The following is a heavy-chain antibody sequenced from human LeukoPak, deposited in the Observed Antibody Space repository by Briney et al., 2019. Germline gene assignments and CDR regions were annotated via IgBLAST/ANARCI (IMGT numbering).Heavy chain of an antibody. CDR3: ATQDSNHY. V-gene: IGHV4-39*01. Sequence: PSETLSLTCTVSGDSVRSTNYYWGWIRQAPGRGLEWIASIRYSESAYYSPSLKSRATISVDTSKNQFSLRLRSLTATDTAVYYCATQDSNHYWGQGTLVTVSS. CDR1: GDSVRSTNYY. J-gene: IGHJ4*02. D-gene: IGHD3-22*01. CDR2: IRYSESA.